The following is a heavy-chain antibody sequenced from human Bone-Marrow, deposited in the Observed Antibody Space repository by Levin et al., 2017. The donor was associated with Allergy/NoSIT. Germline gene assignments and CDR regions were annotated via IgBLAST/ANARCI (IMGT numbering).Heavy chain of an antibody. D-gene: IGHD2-8*02. CDR1: GFSFSSHS. CDR2: ITGGGETI. V-gene: IGHV3-48*02. Sequence: TGGSLRLSCAASGFSFSSHSMNWVRQAPGKGLEWVSYITGGGETIYYADSVKGRFTISRDNAKNSLYLQMNSLRDEDTAVYYCAAGGDCDYWGQGTLVTVSS. CDR3: AAGGDCDY. J-gene: IGHJ4*02.